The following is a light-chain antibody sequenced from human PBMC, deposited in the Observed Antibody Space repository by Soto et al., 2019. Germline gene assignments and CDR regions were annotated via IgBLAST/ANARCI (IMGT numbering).Light chain of an antibody. CDR2: GAS. J-gene: IGKJ1*01. V-gene: IGKV3-20*01. CDR3: QQYGSSRT. CDR1: QSVSSSY. Sequence: EIVLTQSPGTLSLSPGERGNLSCRASQSVSSSYLAWYQQKPGQAPRLLIYGASSRATGIPDRFSGSGSGTDFTLTISRLEPEDFAVYYCQQYGSSRTFGQGTKVEIK.